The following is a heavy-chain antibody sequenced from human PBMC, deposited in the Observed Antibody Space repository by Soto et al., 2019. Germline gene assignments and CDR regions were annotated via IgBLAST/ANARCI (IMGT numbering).Heavy chain of an antibody. CDR1: GGSISSGGYY. J-gene: IGHJ6*02. D-gene: IGHD3-3*01. CDR3: ARDLRPTWSGSYRRGAYYYYGMDV. CDR2: IYYSGST. V-gene: IGHV4-31*03. Sequence: QVQLQESGPGLVKPSQTLSLTCTVSGGSISSGGYYWSWIRQHPGKGLEWLGYIYYSGSTYYNPSLKSRVTRSVDTSKNQFSLKLSSVTAADTAVYYCARDLRPTWSGSYRRGAYYYYGMDVGGQGTTVTVSS.